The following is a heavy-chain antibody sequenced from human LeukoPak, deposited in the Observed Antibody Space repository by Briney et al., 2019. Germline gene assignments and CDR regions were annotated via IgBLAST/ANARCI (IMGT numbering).Heavy chain of an antibody. J-gene: IGHJ4*02. CDR2: INHSGST. Sequence: SETLSLICPLYAGSLSGTYSGCIRQPPGKGLEWIGEINHSGSTNYNPSLKSRVTISVDTSKNQFSLKLSSVTAADTAVYYRARGKFFGDYCVPFDYWGQVTLGTVSS. V-gene: IGHV4-34*01. D-gene: IGHD4-17*01. CDR3: ARGKFFGDYCVPFDY. CDR1: AGSLSGTY.